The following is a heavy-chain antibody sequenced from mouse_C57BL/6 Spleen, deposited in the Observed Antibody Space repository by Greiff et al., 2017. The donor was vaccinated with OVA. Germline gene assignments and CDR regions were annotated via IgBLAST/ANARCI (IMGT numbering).Heavy chain of an antibody. V-gene: IGHV3-6*01. CDR2: ISYDGSN. CDR3: ARDRGGY. J-gene: IGHJ2*01. D-gene: IGHD3-1*01. CDR1: GYSITSGYY. Sequence: ESGPGLVKPSQSLSLPCSVTGYSITSGYYWNWIRQFPGNKLEWMGYISYDGSNNYNPSLKNRISITRDTSKNQFFLKLNSVTTEDTATYYCARDRGGYWGQGSTLTVSS.